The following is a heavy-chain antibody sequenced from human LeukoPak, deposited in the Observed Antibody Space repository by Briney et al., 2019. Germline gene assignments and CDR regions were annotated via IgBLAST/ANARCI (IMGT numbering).Heavy chain of an antibody. Sequence: SETLSLTCAVYGGSISSYYWSWIRQPPGKGLEWIGYIYYSGSTNYNPSLKSRVTISVDTSKNQFSLKLSSVTAADTAVYYCARSRYVVVVAATPDFDYWGQGTLVTVSS. CDR3: ARSRYVVVVAATPDFDY. D-gene: IGHD2-15*01. J-gene: IGHJ4*02. CDR2: IYYSGST. CDR1: GGSISSYY. V-gene: IGHV4-59*01.